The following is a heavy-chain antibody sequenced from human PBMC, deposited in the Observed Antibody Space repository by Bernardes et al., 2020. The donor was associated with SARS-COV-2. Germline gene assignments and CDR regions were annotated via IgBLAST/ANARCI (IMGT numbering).Heavy chain of an antibody. CDR3: AREGVGDYFDY. Sequence: ASVKVSCKASGYTFTNYAMHWVRQAPGQRLAWMGWINAGNGKTKYSQRFQGRVTFTRDTSASTDYMELSSLRSEDTAVYYCAREGVGDYFDYWGPGALVT. D-gene: IGHD3-10*01. CDR2: INAGNGKT. J-gene: IGHJ4*02. CDR1: GYTFTNYA. V-gene: IGHV1-3*01.